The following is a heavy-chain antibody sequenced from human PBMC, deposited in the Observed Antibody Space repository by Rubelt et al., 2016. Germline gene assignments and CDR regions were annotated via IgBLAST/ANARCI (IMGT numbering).Heavy chain of an antibody. CDR3: ARGYSRRDYYFDY. D-gene: IGHD6-13*01. Sequence: YADSVKGRFTISRDNAKNSLYLQMNSLRAEDTAVYYCARGYSRRDYYFDYWGQGTLVTVSS. V-gene: IGHV3-7*01. J-gene: IGHJ4*02.